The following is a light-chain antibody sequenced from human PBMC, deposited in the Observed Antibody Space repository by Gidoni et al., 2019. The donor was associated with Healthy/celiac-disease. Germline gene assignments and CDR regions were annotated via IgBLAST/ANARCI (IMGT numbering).Light chain of an antibody. CDR2: CAS. Sequence: ENVLTQSQGTLSLPPEERAPLSCRASLSVSSSYLACYQQKPGQAPRLLIYCASSRATGIPDTFSGSGCGTDFTLTISSLGPEAFAVSYCQQYGSSPQLTFGGGTKVEIK. CDR1: LSVSSSY. CDR3: QQYGSSPQLT. J-gene: IGKJ4*01. V-gene: IGKV3-20*01.